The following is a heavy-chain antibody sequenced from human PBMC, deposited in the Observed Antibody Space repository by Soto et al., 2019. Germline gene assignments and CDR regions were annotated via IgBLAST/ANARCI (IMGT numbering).Heavy chain of an antibody. CDR2: ISPRSGGT. V-gene: IGHV1-2*02. CDR1: GYTFIDYY. CDR3: ARVGGVATMGYYYYGMDV. J-gene: IGHJ6*02. D-gene: IGHD5-12*01. Sequence: ASVKVSCKASGYTFIDYYMHWVRQAPGQGFEWMGRISPRSGGTNYAQKFQGRVTMTWDTSLNTAYMELSSLISEDTAVYYCARVGGVATMGYYYYGMDVWGQGTTVTVSS.